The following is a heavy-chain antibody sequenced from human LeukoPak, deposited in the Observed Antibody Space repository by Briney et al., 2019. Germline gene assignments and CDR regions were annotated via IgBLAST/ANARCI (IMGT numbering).Heavy chain of an antibody. CDR1: GYTFTSYG. V-gene: IGHV1-18*01. D-gene: IGHD3-22*01. Sequence: ASVKVSCKASGYTFTSYGISWVRQAPGQGLEWMGWISAYNGDTNYAQKLQGRVTMTTDTSTSTAYMELRSLRSDDTAVYYCARGGPAPHRITLIVVASSTDAFDIWGQGAMVTVSS. CDR2: ISAYNGDT. CDR3: ARGGPAPHRITLIVVASSTDAFDI. J-gene: IGHJ3*02.